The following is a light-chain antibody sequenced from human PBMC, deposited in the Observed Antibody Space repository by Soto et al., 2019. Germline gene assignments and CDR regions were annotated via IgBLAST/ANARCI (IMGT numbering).Light chain of an antibody. CDR2: STS. CDR1: AGAVTSAYY. J-gene: IGLJ2*01. Sequence: QAVVTQEPSLTVSPGGTVTLTCASSAGAVTSAYYTNWLQQKPGQAPRALIYSTSEKHSWTPARFSGSLLGGKAALTPSAAQPEDEGDDYRLLYLGGAQVLFGGGTKLTVL. V-gene: IGLV7-43*01. CDR3: LLYLGGAQVL.